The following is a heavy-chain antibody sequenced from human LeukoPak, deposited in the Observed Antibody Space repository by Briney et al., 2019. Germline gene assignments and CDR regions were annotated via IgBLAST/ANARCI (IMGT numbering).Heavy chain of an antibody. V-gene: IGHV3-23*01. CDR3: AKDLAVSSSQSDPYYFDC. J-gene: IGHJ4*02. CDR1: GFTFSSYA. D-gene: IGHD6-13*01. CDR2: ISSGGGRT. Sequence: GGSLRLSCAASGFTFSSYAMSWVRQAPGKGLEWVSAISSGGGRTYYADSVMGRFTISRDNSKNSLYLQMNSLRAEDTAVYYCAKDLAVSSSQSDPYYFDCWGQGTLVTVSS.